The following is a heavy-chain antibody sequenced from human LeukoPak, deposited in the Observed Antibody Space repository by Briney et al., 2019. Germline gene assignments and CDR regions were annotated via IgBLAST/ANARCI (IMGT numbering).Heavy chain of an antibody. J-gene: IGHJ3*02. Sequence: PGGSLRLSCAASGFTFSSYWMHWVRQAPGKGLVWVSRINSDGSSTSYADSVKGRFTISRDNAKNTLYLQMNSLRAEDTAVYYCASFDWLFDAFDIWGQGTRVTVSS. V-gene: IGHV3-74*01. CDR3: ASFDWLFDAFDI. CDR2: INSDGSST. CDR1: GFTFSSYW. D-gene: IGHD3-9*01.